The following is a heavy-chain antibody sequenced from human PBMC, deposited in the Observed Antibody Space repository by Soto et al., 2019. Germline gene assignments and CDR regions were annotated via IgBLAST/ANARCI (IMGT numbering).Heavy chain of an antibody. CDR1: GYTFTSYD. J-gene: IGHJ3*02. D-gene: IGHD5-12*01. V-gene: IGHV1-8*01. CDR3: ATKPITDDAFDI. Sequence: ASVKVSCKASGYTFTSYDINWERQATGQGLEWMGWMNPNSGNTGYAQKFQGRVTMTRNTSISTAYMELSSLRSEDTAVYYCATKPITDDAFDIWGQGTMVTVS. CDR2: MNPNSGNT.